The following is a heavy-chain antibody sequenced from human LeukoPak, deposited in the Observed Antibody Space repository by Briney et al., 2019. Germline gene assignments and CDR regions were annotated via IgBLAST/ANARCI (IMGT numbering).Heavy chain of an antibody. CDR2: IYYSGST. D-gene: IGHD2-21*02. Sequence: SETLSLTCTVSGGSISSYYWSWIRQPPGKGLEWIGYIYYSGSTNYNPSLKSRVTISVDTSKNQFSLKLSSVTAADTAVYYCASTYCGGDCYNPAGSWWFDPWGQGTLVTVSS. CDR3: ASTYCGGDCYNPAGSWWFDP. CDR1: GGSISSYY. J-gene: IGHJ5*02. V-gene: IGHV4-59*01.